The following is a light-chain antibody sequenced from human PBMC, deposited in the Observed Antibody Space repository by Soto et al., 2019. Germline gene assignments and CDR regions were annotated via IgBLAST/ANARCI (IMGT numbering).Light chain of an antibody. Sequence: QSALTQPDSVSGSPGQSITISCTGTSRDVGGYNYGSWYQQHPGKAPKLMIYDVSNRPSGVSNRFSGSKSGNTASLTISGLQAEDEADYYCSSYTSSSTVVFGGGTKVTVL. V-gene: IGLV2-14*01. CDR2: DVS. CDR1: SRDVGGYNY. CDR3: SSYTSSSTVV. J-gene: IGLJ2*01.